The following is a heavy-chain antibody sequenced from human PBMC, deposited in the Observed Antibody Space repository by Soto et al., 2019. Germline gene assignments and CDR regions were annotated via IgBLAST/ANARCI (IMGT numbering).Heavy chain of an antibody. V-gene: IGHV4-4*07. CDR2: IYASGRT. Sequence: QVQLQESGPGLVKPSETLSLTCTVSGVSITPYFWSWIRQPAGEAPEWLGHIYASGRTTYNPSLKSQVTMCVSQTQVSLRLTSVTAAETAVYYCARHFAVDPSLDHYYFDLWGRGALVTVSS. D-gene: IGHD3-3*02. J-gene: IGHJ2*01. CDR3: ARHFAVDPSLDHYYFDL. CDR1: GVSITPYF.